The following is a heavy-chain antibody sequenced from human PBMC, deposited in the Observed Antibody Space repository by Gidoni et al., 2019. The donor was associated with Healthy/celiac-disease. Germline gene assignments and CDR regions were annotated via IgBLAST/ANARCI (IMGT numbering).Heavy chain of an antibody. D-gene: IGHD1-26*01. V-gene: IGHV3-33*01. CDR2: IWYDGSNK. J-gene: IGHJ6*02. CDR1: GFPFSSYG. Sequence: QVQLVESGGGVVQPGRSLRLSCAASGFPFSSYGMHWVRQAPGKGLEWVAVIWYDGSNKYYADSVKGRFTISRDNSKNTLYLQMNSLRAEDTAVYYCASSGGSWDYYYYGMDVWGQGTTVTVSS. CDR3: ASSGGSWDYYYYGMDV.